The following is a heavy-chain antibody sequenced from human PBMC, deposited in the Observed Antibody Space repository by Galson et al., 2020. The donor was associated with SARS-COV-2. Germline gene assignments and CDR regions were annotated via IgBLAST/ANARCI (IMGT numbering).Heavy chain of an antibody. CDR2: ISYDGSNK. J-gene: IGHJ5*02. CDR3: ARAGGSGSYLNWFDP. D-gene: IGHD3-10*01. Sequence: GESLKISCAASGFTFSSYAMHWVRQAPGKGLEWVAVISYDGSNKYYADSVKGRFTISRDNSKNTLYLQMNSLRAEDTAVYYCARAGGSGSYLNWFDPWGQGTLVTVSS. V-gene: IGHV3-30-3*01. CDR1: GFTFSSYA.